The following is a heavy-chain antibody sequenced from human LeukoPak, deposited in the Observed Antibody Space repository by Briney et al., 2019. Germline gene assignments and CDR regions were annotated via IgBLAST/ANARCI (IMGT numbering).Heavy chain of an antibody. J-gene: IGHJ4*02. D-gene: IGHD1-7*01. Sequence: GSVKVSCKVPGYSLTVFSMHWVRQAPGKGLEWMGSFDPEDGETIYAQKFQGRFTMTEDTSTDTAYMELSSLRSDDTALYYCAIGMELRYFDYWGQGTLVTVSS. CDR1: GYSLTVFS. V-gene: IGHV1-24*01. CDR2: FDPEDGET. CDR3: AIGMELRYFDY.